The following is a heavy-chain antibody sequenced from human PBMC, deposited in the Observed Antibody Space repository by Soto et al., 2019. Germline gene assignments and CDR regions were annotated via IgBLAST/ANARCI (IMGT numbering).Heavy chain of an antibody. D-gene: IGHD6-25*01. CDR2: ISPYDGST. Sequence: QVQLVQSGAEVKKPGASVKVSCKASGFTFTNYCFHWVREAPRQGIEWMGIISPYDGSTKYVQSLQGRVTMTSDTSTSTVYMELSSLRSEDTAVYYCARGDGRGSSGFYYCYGMDVWGHGTTVTVSS. J-gene: IGHJ6*02. CDR3: ARGDGRGSSGFYYCYGMDV. CDR1: GFTFTNYC. V-gene: IGHV1-46*01.